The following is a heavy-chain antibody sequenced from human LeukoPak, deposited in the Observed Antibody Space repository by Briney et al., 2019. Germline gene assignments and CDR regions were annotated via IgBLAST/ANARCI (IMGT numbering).Heavy chain of an antibody. CDR2: IYYSGST. CDR1: GGSMSSYY. J-gene: IGHJ4*02. Sequence: SETLSLTCSVSGGSMSSYYWSWIRQPPGKGLEWIGYIYYSGSTKYNPSLKSRVTISVDTSKNQFSLKLSSVAAADTAVYYCARGARAGYNLEPFDYWGQGTLVTVSS. CDR3: ARGARAGYNLEPFDY. D-gene: IGHD5-24*01. V-gene: IGHV4-59*08.